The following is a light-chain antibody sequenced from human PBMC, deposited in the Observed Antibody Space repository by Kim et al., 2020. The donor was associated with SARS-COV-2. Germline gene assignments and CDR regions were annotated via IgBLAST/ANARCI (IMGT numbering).Light chain of an antibody. J-gene: IGKJ2*01. CDR1: QDVSTN. CDR2: GAS. Sequence: VSPGERATLSCRARQDVSTNLAWYQKKPGQAPRLLIYGASTRATGIPGRFSGSGSGTEFTLTINTLQSEDFAVYYCQQYNNWPRGTFGQGTKLE. V-gene: IGKV3-15*01. CDR3: QQYNNWPRGT.